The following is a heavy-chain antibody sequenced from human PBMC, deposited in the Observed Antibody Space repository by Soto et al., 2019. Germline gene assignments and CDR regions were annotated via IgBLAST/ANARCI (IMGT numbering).Heavy chain of an antibody. V-gene: IGHV4-39*01. CDR2: IKYSGSP. D-gene: IGHD3-16*02. Sequence: QLQLQESGPGLVKPSETLSLTCTVSGGSVSSSPYYWGWVRQPPGMGLAWIGSIKYSGSPCYNPSLRGRLTIPIASSKNKFALKLSSVTAADTAVYYFARRWGHLSPNDFWGQGTLVTVSS. CDR3: ARRWGHLSPNDF. J-gene: IGHJ4*02. CDR1: GGSVSSSPYY.